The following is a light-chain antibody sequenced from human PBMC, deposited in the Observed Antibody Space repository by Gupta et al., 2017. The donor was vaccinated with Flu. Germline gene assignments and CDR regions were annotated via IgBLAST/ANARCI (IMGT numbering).Light chain of an antibody. CDR1: QSIGTS. V-gene: IGKV1-5*03. CDR3: QQTSDFPYT. J-gene: IGKJ2*01. Sequence: DIQMTQSPSTLSTSVGDRVTITCRASQSIGTSLAWYQQKPGKAPRLLIYDGSTLHNGVPSTFSGSGFRTEFTLTISSLQPDDFATYYCQQTSDFPYTLGQGTKLEIK. CDR2: DGS.